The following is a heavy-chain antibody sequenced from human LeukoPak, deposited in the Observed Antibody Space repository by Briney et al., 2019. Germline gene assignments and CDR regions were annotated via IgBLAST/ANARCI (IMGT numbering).Heavy chain of an antibody. V-gene: IGHV1-46*01. J-gene: IGHJ6*03. D-gene: IGHD6-19*01. CDR3: ARGSQWLETYYDYYMDV. Sequence: GASVKVSCKASGYTFTSYGISWVRQAPGQGLEWMGIINPSGGSTINAQKFQGRVTMTSDTSTSTVYLELSSLRSEDTAVYYCARGSQWLETYYDYYMDVWAKGTTVTISS. CDR1: GYTFTSYG. CDR2: INPSGGST.